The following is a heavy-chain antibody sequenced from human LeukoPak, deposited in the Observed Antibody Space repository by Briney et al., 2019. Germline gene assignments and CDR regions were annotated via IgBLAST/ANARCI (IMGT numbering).Heavy chain of an antibody. J-gene: IGHJ6*02. V-gene: IGHV3-49*03. CDR1: GFTFGDYA. CDR3: TSRRMAVAGTGAHYYGMDV. D-gene: IGHD6-19*01. CDR2: IRSKVYGGPE. Sequence: GRSLRLSCAPSGFTFGDYAINWFRQAPGKGLEWVGFIRSKVYGGPEEYAESVKGRFNLSRNDSKSIAYLQMNSLKTEDTGVYYCTSRRMAVAGTGAHYYGMDVWGQGTTVTVSS.